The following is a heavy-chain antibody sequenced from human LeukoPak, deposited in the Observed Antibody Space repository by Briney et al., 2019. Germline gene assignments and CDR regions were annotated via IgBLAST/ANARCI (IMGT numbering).Heavy chain of an antibody. V-gene: IGHV4-34*01. CDR3: ARRWNYGRNYYIDV. D-gene: IGHD1-7*01. J-gene: IGHJ6*03. CDR1: GGSFSNYY. CDR2: INDSGRI. Sequence: PSETLSLTCAVYGGSFSNYYWSWIRQPPGKGLEWIGEINDSGRINYNPSLMSRVTVSVDTSKNQFSLRLTSVTATDAAVYYCARRWNYGRNYYIDVWGNGATVSVSS.